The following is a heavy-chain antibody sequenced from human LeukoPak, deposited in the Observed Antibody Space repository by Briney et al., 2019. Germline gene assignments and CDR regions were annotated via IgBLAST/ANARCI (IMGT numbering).Heavy chain of an antibody. V-gene: IGHV4-34*01. CDR1: GGSFSGYY. D-gene: IGHD4-17*01. CDR3: ARVYLPTVTTQRSNWFDP. Sequence: SETLSLTCAVYGGSFSGYYWSWIGQPPGKGLEWIGEINHSGSTNYNPSLKSRVTISVDTSKNQFSLKLSSVTAADTAVYYCARVYLPTVTTQRSNWFDPWGQGTLVTVSS. J-gene: IGHJ5*02. CDR2: INHSGST.